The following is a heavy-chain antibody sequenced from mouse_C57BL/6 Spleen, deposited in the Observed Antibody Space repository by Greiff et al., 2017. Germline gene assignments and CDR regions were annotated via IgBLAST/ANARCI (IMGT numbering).Heavy chain of an antibody. D-gene: IGHD2-3*01. Sequence: QVQLQQSGPELVKPGASVKISCKASGYAFSSSWMNWVKQRPGKGLEWIGRIYPGDGDTNYNGKFKGKATLTADKSSSTAYMQLSSLTSEDSAVYFCARSGDGSYGGYAMDYWGQGTSVTVSS. CDR2: IYPGDGDT. V-gene: IGHV1-82*01. J-gene: IGHJ4*01. CDR1: GYAFSSSW. CDR3: ARSGDGSYGGYAMDY.